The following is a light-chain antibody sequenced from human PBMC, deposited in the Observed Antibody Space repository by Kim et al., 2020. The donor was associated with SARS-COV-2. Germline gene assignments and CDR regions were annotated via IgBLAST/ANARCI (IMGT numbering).Light chain of an antibody. J-gene: IGLJ2*01. CDR3: YSAADNNVV. CDR1: VLAKKY. V-gene: IGLV3-27*01. Sequence: SYELTQPSSVSVSPGQTARITCSGDVLAKKYARWFQQKPGQAPVLVIYNDSERPSGIPERFSGSSAGTTVTLTISGAQVEDEADYYCYSAADNNVVFGGG. CDR2: NDS.